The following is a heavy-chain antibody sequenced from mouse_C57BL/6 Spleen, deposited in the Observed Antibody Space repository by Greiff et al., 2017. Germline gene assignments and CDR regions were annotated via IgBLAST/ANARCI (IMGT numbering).Heavy chain of an antibody. CDR3: ARHPYYYGSKGYFYY. Sequence: QVQLKQSGAELVKPGASVKLSCKASGYTFTEYTIPWVKQRSGQGLEWIGWFYPGSGSIKYNEKFKDKATLTTDKSSSTVYMELSRLTSEDSAVYFCARHPYYYGSKGYFYYWGQGTTLTVSS. CDR2: FYPGSGSI. D-gene: IGHD1-1*01. CDR1: GYTFTEYT. J-gene: IGHJ2*01. V-gene: IGHV1-62-2*01.